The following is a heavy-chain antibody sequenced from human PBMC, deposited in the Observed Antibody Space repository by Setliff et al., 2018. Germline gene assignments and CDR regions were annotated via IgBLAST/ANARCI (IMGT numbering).Heavy chain of an antibody. CDR3: ARDRGSNNSPEDFDY. Sequence: ASETLSLTCTVSGDSISSGSHYWGWIRQPPGKGLEWIGRIHYRGTTYSNVSLASRLTISVDTSKNQFSLKLTSVTAADTAVYYCARDRGSNNSPEDFDYWGLGTLVTVSS. D-gene: IGHD1-1*01. CDR1: GDSISSGSHY. V-gene: IGHV4-39*02. J-gene: IGHJ4*02. CDR2: IHYRGTT.